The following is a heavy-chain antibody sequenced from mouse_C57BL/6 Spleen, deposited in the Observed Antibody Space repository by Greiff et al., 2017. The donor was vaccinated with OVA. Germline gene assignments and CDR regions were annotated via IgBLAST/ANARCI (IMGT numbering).Heavy chain of an antibody. CDR1: GYTFTSYW. J-gene: IGHJ4*01. CDR2: IDPSDSYT. Sequence: VQLQQPGAELVRPGTSVKLSCKASGYTFTSYWMHWVKQRPGQGLEWIGVIDPSDSYTNYNQKFKGKATLTVDTSSSTAYMQLSSLTSVDSAVYYCARSGRTTVVDYAMDYWGQGTSVTVSS. CDR3: ARSGRTTVVDYAMDY. D-gene: IGHD1-1*01. V-gene: IGHV1-59*01.